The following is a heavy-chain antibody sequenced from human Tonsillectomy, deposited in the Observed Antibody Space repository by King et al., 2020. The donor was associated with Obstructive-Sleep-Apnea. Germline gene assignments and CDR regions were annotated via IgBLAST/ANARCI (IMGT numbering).Heavy chain of an antibody. D-gene: IGHD5-18*01. CDR3: ARDSIQLWFSGLDYFDY. J-gene: IGHJ4*02. V-gene: IGHV3-48*04. Sequence: VQLVESGGGLVQPGGSLRLSCAASGFTFSSYSMNWVRQAPGKGLEWVSYISSSSSTIYYADSVKGRFTISRDNAKNSLYLQMNSLRAEDTAVYYCARDSIQLWFSGLDYFDYWGQGTLVTVSS. CDR1: GFTFSSYS. CDR2: ISSSSSTI.